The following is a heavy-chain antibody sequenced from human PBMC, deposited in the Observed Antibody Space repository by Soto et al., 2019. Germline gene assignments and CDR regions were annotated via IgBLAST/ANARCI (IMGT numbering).Heavy chain of an antibody. CDR3: ATHKEERIAAAGTFYYYYYWDV. V-gene: IGHV1-8*01. D-gene: IGHD6-13*01. CDR1: GYTFTSYD. CDR2: MNPNSCNT. Sequence: QVQLVQSGAEVKKPGASVKVSCKASGYTFTSYDINWVRQATGQGLEWMGWMNPNSCNTGYAQKFQDRATMTRNTALSTVYMEVRNLRSADTAGYYCATHKEERIAAAGTFYYYYYWDVWGKGTTVTVSS. J-gene: IGHJ6*03.